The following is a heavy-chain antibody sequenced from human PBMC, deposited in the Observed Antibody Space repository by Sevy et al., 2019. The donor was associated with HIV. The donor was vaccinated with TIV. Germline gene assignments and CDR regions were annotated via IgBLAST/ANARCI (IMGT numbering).Heavy chain of an antibody. CDR3: AKALNPALESMIEVILRTLKGFDV. CDR1: GFTFNTHA. D-gene: IGHD3-22*01. CDR2: ISGPGLST. J-gene: IGHJ3*01. Sequence: GGSLRLSCTASGFTFNTHAMTWVRQAPGKGLEWVSVISGPGLSTYYADSVKGRFTISRDNSKNTLYLQMNSLRVDDTAPYYCAKALNPALESMIEVILRTLKGFDVWGQGTMVTVSS. V-gene: IGHV3-23*01.